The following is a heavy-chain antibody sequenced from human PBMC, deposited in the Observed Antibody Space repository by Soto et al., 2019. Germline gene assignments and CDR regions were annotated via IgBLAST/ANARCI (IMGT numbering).Heavy chain of an antibody. CDR1: GFTFSIYW. J-gene: IGHJ4*02. V-gene: IGHV3-74*01. Sequence: EVQLMESGGGLVQPGGSLRLSCAASGFTFSIYWMHWVRQTPGKGLVWVSRIKGDGSSASYADSVKGRFTISRDNAKKTLDLQMNSLRAEDTAVYYCARGTDLFDWWGQGTLVTVSS. CDR3: ARGTDLFDW. CDR2: IKGDGSSA. D-gene: IGHD3-10*01.